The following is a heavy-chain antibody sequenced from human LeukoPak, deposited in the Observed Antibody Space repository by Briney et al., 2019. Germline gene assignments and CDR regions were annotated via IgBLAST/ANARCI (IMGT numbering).Heavy chain of an antibody. CDR1: GYTFTTYN. CDR2: ISGYNGNT. D-gene: IGHD3-10*01. Sequence: ASVKVSCKASGYTFTTYNINWVRQAPGQGLEWMGWISGYNGNTNYAQKLQGRVTMTTDTSTSTAYMELRSLKPDDTAVYYCARDAREVLLWFGEFFPWGQGTLVTVSS. CDR3: ARDAREVLLWFGEFFP. J-gene: IGHJ5*02. V-gene: IGHV1-18*01.